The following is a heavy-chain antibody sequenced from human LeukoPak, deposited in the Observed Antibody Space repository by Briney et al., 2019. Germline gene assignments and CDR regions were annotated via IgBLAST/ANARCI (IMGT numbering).Heavy chain of an antibody. D-gene: IGHD4-17*01. Sequence: PSETLSLTCTVSSGSISSYYWSWIRQPPGKGLEWIGYIFYSGSTNYNPSPKSRVTISVDTSKNQFSLGLSSVTAADTAVYYCARGPTRYYFDCWGQGTLVTVSS. CDR3: ARGPTRYYFDC. CDR2: IFYSGST. J-gene: IGHJ4*02. V-gene: IGHV4-59*01. CDR1: SGSISSYY.